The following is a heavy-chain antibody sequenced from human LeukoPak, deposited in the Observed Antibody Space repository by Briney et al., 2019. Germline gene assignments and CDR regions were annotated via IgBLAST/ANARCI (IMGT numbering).Heavy chain of an antibody. CDR2: TRYDGSNK. CDR1: GFTFSSYG. Sequence: PGGSLRLSCAASGFTFSSYGMHWVRQAPGKGLEWVAFTRYDGSNKDYADSVKGRFTISRDNSKNTLYMQMNSLRPEDTAVYSCARDLDSYGHRTHPFDYWGQGTLVTVSS. V-gene: IGHV3-30*02. D-gene: IGHD3/OR15-3a*01. CDR3: ARDLDSYGHRTHPFDY. J-gene: IGHJ4*02.